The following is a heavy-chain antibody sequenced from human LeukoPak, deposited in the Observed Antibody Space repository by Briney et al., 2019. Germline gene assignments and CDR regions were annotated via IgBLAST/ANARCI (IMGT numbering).Heavy chain of an antibody. CDR1: GFTFSSYS. Sequence: PGGSLRPSYAASGFTFSSYSMNWVRQAPGKGLEWVSSISSGSSYIYYADSVKGRFTISRDNAKNSLYLQMNSLRAEDTAVYYCARVMVRGTSDYWGQGTLVTVSS. CDR3: ARVMVRGTSDY. J-gene: IGHJ4*02. CDR2: ISSGSSYI. D-gene: IGHD3-10*01. V-gene: IGHV3-21*01.